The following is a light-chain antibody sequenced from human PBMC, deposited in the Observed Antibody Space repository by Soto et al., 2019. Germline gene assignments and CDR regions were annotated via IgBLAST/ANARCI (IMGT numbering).Light chain of an antibody. J-gene: IGKJ1*01. CDR1: QRVSSY. Sequence: EIVMTQSPATLSVSPGERATLSCRASQRVSSYLVWYQQKSGQAPRLLIYVASTRATVIPARFSGSGSGTDFALTISILQSEDFAVYYCQQHTVWPLTFGQGSTVEIQ. CDR2: VAS. CDR3: QQHTVWPLT. V-gene: IGKV3-15*01.